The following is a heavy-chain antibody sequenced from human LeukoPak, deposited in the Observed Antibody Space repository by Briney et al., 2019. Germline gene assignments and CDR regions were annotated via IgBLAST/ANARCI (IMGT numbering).Heavy chain of an antibody. V-gene: IGHV1-69*13. CDR2: IIPIFGTA. CDR3: ARQDIVVVPAADYYYYGMDV. CDR1: GYTFTSYG. J-gene: IGHJ6*02. D-gene: IGHD2-2*01. Sequence: PWASVKVSCKASGYTFTSYGISWVRQAPGQGLEWMGGIIPIFGTANYAQKFQGRVTITADESTSTAYMELSSLRSEDTAVYYCARQDIVVVPAADYYYYGMDVWGQGTTVTVSS.